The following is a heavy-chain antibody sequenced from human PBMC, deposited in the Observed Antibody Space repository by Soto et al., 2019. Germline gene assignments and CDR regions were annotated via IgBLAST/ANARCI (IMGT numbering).Heavy chain of an antibody. J-gene: IGHJ5*02. CDR3: ARGPGYCSSTSCFGLWFDP. CDR1: GGSISSGGYY. Sequence: SETLSLTCTVSGGSISSGGYYWSWIRQHPGKGLEWIGYIYYSGSTYYNPSLKSRVTISVDTSKNQFSLKLSSVTAADTAVYYCARGPGYCSSTSCFGLWFDPWGQGTLVTVSS. D-gene: IGHD2-2*01. CDR2: IYYSGST. V-gene: IGHV4-31*03.